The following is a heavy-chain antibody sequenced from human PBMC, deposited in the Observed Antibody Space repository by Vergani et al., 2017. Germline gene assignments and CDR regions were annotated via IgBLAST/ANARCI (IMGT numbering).Heavy chain of an antibody. J-gene: IGHJ4*02. CDR2: ISSSGSYI. CDR1: GFTFSSHR. Sequence: EVQLVESGGGLVKPGGSLRLSCAASGFTFSSHRMNWVRQAPGKGLEWVSFISSSGSYIYYADSVKGRFTISRDNDKNSLYLQMNRLRAEDTAAYYCAREMRCSGGSCYPSTHDYWGQGTLVAVSS. V-gene: IGHV3-21*01. CDR3: AREMRCSGGSCYPSTHDY. D-gene: IGHD2-15*01.